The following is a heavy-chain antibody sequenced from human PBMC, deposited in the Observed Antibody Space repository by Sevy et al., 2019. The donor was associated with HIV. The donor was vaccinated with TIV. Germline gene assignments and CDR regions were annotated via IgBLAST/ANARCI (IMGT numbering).Heavy chain of an antibody. CDR1: GGTFSSYA. Sequence: ASVKVSCKASGGTFSSYAISWVRQAPGQGLEWMGGIIPIFGTANYAQKFQGRVTITAEESTGTAYMELSSLRSGDTAVYYCARDLELGYCSGGSCLARLGNHYYYYGMDVWGQGTTVTVSS. V-gene: IGHV1-69*13. D-gene: IGHD2-15*01. J-gene: IGHJ6*02. CDR2: IIPIFGTA. CDR3: ARDLELGYCSGGSCLARLGNHYYYYGMDV.